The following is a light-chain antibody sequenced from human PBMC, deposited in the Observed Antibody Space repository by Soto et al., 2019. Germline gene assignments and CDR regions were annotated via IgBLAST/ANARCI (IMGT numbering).Light chain of an antibody. Sequence: SEMTQSPDALSVSLGPRATINCKSSQSVLYSSNNKNYLAWYQQKPGQPPKLLIYWASTRESGVPDRFSGSGSGTDFTLTISSLQAEDVATYYCQQYYSGRTFGQGTKVDIK. CDR1: QSVLYSSNNKNY. CDR2: WAS. CDR3: QQYYSGRT. V-gene: IGKV4-1*01. J-gene: IGKJ1*01.